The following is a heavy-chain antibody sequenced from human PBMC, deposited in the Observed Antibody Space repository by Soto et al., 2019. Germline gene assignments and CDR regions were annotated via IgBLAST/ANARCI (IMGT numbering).Heavy chain of an antibody. Sequence: PSETLSHTCTVSGGSISSGGYYWSWIRQHPGKGLEWIGYIYYSGSTYYNPSLKSRVTISVDTSKNQFSLKLSTVTAADTAVYYCARHGDGYKNWGQGTMVTVCS. J-gene: IGHJ4*02. D-gene: IGHD5-12*01. CDR3: ARHGDGYKN. V-gene: IGHV4-30-4*01. CDR1: GGSISSGGYY. CDR2: IYYSGST.